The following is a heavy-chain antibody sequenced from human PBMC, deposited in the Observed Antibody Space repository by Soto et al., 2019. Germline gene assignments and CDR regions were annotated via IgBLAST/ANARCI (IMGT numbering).Heavy chain of an antibody. CDR2: FYYTGSI. J-gene: IGHJ4*02. CDR3: ARSMFYSDGTNYSLFKY. V-gene: IGHV4-61*01. CDR1: GGSVSSGNYY. Sequence: SETLSLTCTVSGGSVSSGNYYWSWVRQPPGKGLEWIGYFYYTGSINYNPSLKSQVTIFIDASKNQFSLRLSSVTAADTAVYYCARSMFYSDGTNYSLFKYGGQGPLVTVSS. D-gene: IGHD3-22*01.